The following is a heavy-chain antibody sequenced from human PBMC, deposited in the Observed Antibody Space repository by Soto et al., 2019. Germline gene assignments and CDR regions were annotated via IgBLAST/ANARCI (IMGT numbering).Heavy chain of an antibody. V-gene: IGHV2-5*02. D-gene: IGHD3-16*01. CDR2: IYWDDDK. CDR1: ITTGVG. Sequence: ITTGVGVTWIRQPPGKALEWLAIIYWDDDKRYSPSLRSRLSISKDPSKDEVVLTMTNMDPVDTGTYYCAHSDVDKNEAFDMWGQGTVVTVSS. J-gene: IGHJ3*02. CDR3: AHSDVDKNEAFDM.